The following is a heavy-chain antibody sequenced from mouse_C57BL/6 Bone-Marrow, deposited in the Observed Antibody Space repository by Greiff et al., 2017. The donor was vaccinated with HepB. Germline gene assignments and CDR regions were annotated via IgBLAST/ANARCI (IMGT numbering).Heavy chain of an antibody. CDR3: ARSDDGPGGFAY. V-gene: IGHV1-64*01. CDR1: GYTFTSYW. D-gene: IGHD2-3*01. CDR2: IHPNSGST. Sequence: QVQLKQPGAELVKPGASVKLSCKASGYTFTSYWMHWVKQRPGQGLEWIGMIHPNSGSTNYNEKFKSKATLTVDKSSSTAYMQLSSLTSEDSAVYYCARSDDGPGGFAYWGQGTLVTVSA. J-gene: IGHJ3*01.